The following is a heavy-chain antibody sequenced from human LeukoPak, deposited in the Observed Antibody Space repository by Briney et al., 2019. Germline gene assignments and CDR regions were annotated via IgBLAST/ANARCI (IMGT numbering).Heavy chain of an antibody. J-gene: IGHJ4*02. D-gene: IGHD3-22*01. CDR1: GFTFSDYY. CDR2: ISSSGSTI. V-gene: IGHV3-11*01. CDR3: ARVHYDSSGYHFDY. Sequence: PGGSLGLSCAASGFTFSDYYMSWIRQAPGKGLEWVSYISSSGSTIYYADSVKGRFTISRDNAKNSLYLQMNSLRAEDTAVYYCARVHYDSSGYHFDYWGQGTLVTVSS.